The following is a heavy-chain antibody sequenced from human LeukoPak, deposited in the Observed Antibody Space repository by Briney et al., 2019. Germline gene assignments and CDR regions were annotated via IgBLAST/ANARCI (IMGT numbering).Heavy chain of an antibody. CDR1: GFTISSYG. V-gene: IGHV3-64*01. Sequence: PGGSLRLSCAASGFTISSYGMHWVRQAPGKGLEYVSAISSNGGSTYYANSVKGRFTISRDNSKNTLYLQMGSLRAEDMAVYYCARGIHYYDILTGYSSEYYYYYMDVWGKGTTVTVSS. CDR3: ARGIHYYDILTGYSSEYYYYYMDV. CDR2: ISSNGGST. D-gene: IGHD3-9*01. J-gene: IGHJ6*03.